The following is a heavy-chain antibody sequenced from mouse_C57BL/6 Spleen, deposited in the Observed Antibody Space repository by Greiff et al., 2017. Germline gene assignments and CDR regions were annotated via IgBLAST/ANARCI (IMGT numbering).Heavy chain of an antibody. V-gene: IGHV1-85*01. CDR2: IYPRDGST. Sequence: QVQLQQSGPELVKPGASVKLSCKASGYTFTSYDINWVQQRPGQGLEWIGWIYPRDGSTKYNEKFKGKATLTVDTSSSTAYMELHSMTSEDSAVYFCARSDYSNYGLYFDYWGQGTTLTVSS. CDR3: ARSDYSNYGLYFDY. J-gene: IGHJ2*01. D-gene: IGHD2-5*01. CDR1: GYTFTSYD.